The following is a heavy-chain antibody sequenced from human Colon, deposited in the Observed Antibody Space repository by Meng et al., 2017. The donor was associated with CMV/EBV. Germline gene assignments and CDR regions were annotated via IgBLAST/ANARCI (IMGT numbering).Heavy chain of an antibody. J-gene: IGHJ4*02. D-gene: IGHD3-10*01. CDR1: GYTFTSYS. Sequence: CKDSGYTFTSYSMHWVRQAPGQGLEWMGWINPNTGHPTYAQGFTGRFVFSLDTSVSTAYLQINSLKAEDTAVYYCAREGEDAYYNFDYWGQGTLVTVSS. V-gene: IGHV7-4-1*02. CDR2: INPNTGHP. CDR3: AREGEDAYYNFDY.